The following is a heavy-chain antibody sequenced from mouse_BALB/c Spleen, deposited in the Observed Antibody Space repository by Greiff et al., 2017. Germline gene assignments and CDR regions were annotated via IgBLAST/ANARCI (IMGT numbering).Heavy chain of an antibody. CDR2: INSNGGST. CDR3: ARRGYGNYDY. J-gene: IGHJ2*01. V-gene: IGHV5-6-2*01. CDR1: GFTFSSYY. D-gene: IGHD2-1*01. Sequence: EVQLVESGGGLVKLGGSLKLSCAASGFTFSSYYMSWVRQTPEKRLELVAAINSNGGSTYYPDTVKGRFTISRDNAKNTLYLQMSSLKSEDTALYYCARRGYGNYDYWGQGTTLTVSS.